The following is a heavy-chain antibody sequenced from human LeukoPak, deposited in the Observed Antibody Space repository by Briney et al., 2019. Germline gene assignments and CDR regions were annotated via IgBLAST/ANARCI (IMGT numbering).Heavy chain of an antibody. CDR1: GGSISSYY. V-gene: IGHV4-59*01. CDR2: IYYSGST. Sequence: SKTLSLTCTVSGGSISSYYWSWIRQPPGKGLEWIGYIYYSGSTNYNPSLKSRVTISVDASKNQFSLKLSSVTAADTAVYYCARDHYWFDPWGQGTLVTVSS. CDR3: ARDHYWFDP. J-gene: IGHJ5*02.